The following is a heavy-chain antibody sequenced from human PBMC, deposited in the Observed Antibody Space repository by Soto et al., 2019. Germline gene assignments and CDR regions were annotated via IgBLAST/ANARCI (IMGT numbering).Heavy chain of an antibody. CDR2: ISGSGDST. J-gene: IGHJ2*01. D-gene: IGHD4-17*01. CDR3: AKGPGLTTVTWYFDL. Sequence: EVQLLESGGGLVQPGGSLRLSCAASAFTFSNYAMIWVRQAPGKGLEWVSGISGSGDSTYSADSVKGRFTISRDNSKNTLFLQMNSLRPEDTAIYYCAKGPGLTTVTWYFDLWGRGTLVTVSS. CDR1: AFTFSNYA. V-gene: IGHV3-23*01.